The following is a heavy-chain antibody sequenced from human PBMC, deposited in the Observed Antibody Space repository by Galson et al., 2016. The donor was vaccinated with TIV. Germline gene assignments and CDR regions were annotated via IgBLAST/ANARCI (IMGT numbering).Heavy chain of an antibody. J-gene: IGHJ5*02. Sequence: TLSLTCSVSGGSVSGGSYYWNWIRQPAGKGLEWIGRVYTSGSTDYKTSLKSRVAISIDTSKNQFSLSLTSVTAADTAVYYCARGEGQHIGFDPWGQGTLVAVSS. V-gene: IGHV4-61*02. CDR1: GGSVSGGSYY. CDR3: ARGEGQHIGFDP. CDR2: VYTSGST.